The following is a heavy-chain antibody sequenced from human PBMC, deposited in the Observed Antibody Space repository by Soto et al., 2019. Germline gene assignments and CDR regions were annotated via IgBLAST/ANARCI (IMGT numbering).Heavy chain of an antibody. CDR3: AREEGYCGGGYCFRSAFDL. D-gene: IGHD2-15*01. CDR2: INTDGSGT. CDR1: GFTFSSDW. Sequence: GGSLRLSCAASGFTFSSDWMHWVRQAPGKGLVWVSRINTDGSGTSYADSVKGRFTISRDNAKNTLYLQMNSLRAEDTAMYYCAREEGYCGGGYCFRSAFDLWGQGTLVTAPQ. J-gene: IGHJ4*02. V-gene: IGHV3-74*01.